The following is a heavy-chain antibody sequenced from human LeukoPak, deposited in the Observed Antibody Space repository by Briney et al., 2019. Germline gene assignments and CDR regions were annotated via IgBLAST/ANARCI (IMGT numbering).Heavy chain of an antibody. CDR3: ARFLTISGYSSLGY. CDR1: GYTFTSYA. D-gene: IGHD5-12*01. J-gene: IGHJ4*02. Sequence: ASVKVSCKASGYTFTSYAMNWVQQAPGQGLEWMGWINTNTGNPTYAQGFTGRFVFSLDTSVSTAYLQISSLKAEDTAVYYCARFLTISGYSSLGYWGQGTLVTVPS. CDR2: INTNTGNP. V-gene: IGHV7-4-1*02.